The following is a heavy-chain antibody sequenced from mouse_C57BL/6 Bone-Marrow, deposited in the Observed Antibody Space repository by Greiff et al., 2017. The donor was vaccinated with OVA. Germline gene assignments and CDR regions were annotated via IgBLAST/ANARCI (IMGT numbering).Heavy chain of an antibody. V-gene: IGHV1-54*01. D-gene: IGHD1-1*01. Sequence: QVQLQQSGAELVRPGTSVKVSCKASGYAFTNYLIEWVKQRPGQGLEWIGVINPGSGGTNYNEKFKGKATLTADKSSSTAYMQLSSLTSEDSAVYFCARYNYGRDAWFAYWGQGTLVTVSA. J-gene: IGHJ3*01. CDR1: GYAFTNYL. CDR3: ARYNYGRDAWFAY. CDR2: INPGSGGT.